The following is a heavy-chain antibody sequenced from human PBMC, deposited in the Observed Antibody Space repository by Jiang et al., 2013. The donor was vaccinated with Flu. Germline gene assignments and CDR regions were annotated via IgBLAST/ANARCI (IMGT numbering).Heavy chain of an antibody. V-gene: IGHV3-33*01. CDR1: GFTFSSYG. J-gene: IGHJ4*02. D-gene: IGHD3-22*01. CDR3: ARDPTYYYDSSGYPDY. Sequence: RLSCAASGFTFSSYGMHWVRQAPGKGLEWVAVIWYDGSNKYYADSVKGRFTISRDNSKNTLYLQMNSLRAEDTAVYYCARDPTYYYDSSGYPDYWGQGTLVTVSS. CDR2: IWYDGSNK.